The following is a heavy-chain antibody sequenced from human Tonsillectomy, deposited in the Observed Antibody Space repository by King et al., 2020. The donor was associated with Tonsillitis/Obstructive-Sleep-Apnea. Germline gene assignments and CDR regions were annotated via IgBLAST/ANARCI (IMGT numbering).Heavy chain of an antibody. Sequence: QVQLVESGGGVVQPGRSLRLSCAASGFTFSSYGMHWVRQAPGKGLEWVAVIWYDGSNKYYVDSVKGRFTISRDNSKNTLYLQMNSLRAEDTAVYYCARDTGDCSGGSCYSFDYWGQGTLVTVSS. CDR3: ARDTGDCSGGSCYSFDY. V-gene: IGHV3-33*01. CDR1: GFTFSSYG. D-gene: IGHD2-15*01. J-gene: IGHJ4*02. CDR2: IWYDGSNK.